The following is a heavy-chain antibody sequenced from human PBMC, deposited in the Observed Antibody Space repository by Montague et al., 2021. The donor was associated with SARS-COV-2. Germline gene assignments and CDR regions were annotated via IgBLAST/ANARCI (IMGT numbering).Heavy chain of an antibody. CDR1: GFTFSSYS. CDR3: ARDCGIAVTGTLYDFDY. Sequence: SLRLSCAASGFTFSSYSMHWVRQAPGKGLEWVAVIRYDGSNIYYADSVKGRFTISRDNSKNTLYLQMNSLRAEDTAVYYCARDCGIAVTGTLYDFDYWGQGTLVTVSS. J-gene: IGHJ4*01. V-gene: IGHV3-33*01. CDR2: IRYDGSNI. D-gene: IGHD6-19*01.